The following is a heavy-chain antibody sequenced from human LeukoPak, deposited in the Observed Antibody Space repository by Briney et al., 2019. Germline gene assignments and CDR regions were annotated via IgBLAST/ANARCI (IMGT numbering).Heavy chain of an antibody. V-gene: IGHV1-69*05. J-gene: IGHJ6*03. CDR3: ASVAAAVEGVQDYYFMDV. Sequence: GASVKVSCKASGGTFSSYAISWVRQAPGQGLEWMGGIIPIFGTANYAQKFQGRVTITTDESTSTAYMELSSLRSEDTAVYYCASVAAAVEGVQDYYFMDVWGKGTTVTVSS. CDR2: IIPIFGTA. CDR1: GGTFSSYA. D-gene: IGHD6-19*01.